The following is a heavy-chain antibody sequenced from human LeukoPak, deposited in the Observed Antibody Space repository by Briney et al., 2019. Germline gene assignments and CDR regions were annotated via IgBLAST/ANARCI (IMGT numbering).Heavy chain of an antibody. Sequence: GRSLRLSCAASGFTFSSYGMHWVRQAPGKGLEWVAVIWYDGSNKYYADSVKGRFTISRDNSKNTLYLQMNSLRAEDTAVYYCAREEETYYYDSSGYYPPDYWGQGTLVTVSS. V-gene: IGHV3-33*08. D-gene: IGHD3-22*01. CDR2: IWYDGSNK. CDR3: AREEETYYYDSSGYYPPDY. J-gene: IGHJ4*02. CDR1: GFTFSSYG.